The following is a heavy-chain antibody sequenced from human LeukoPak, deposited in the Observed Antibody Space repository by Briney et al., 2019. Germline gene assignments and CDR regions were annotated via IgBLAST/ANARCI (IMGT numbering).Heavy chain of an antibody. D-gene: IGHD7-27*01. V-gene: IGHV3-23*01. Sequence: GGSLRLSCAASGFTFSTYTMYWVRHPPGKRLEWVSIIGSSGGGIHYADSVKGRFTVSRDNSKNALYLRMNSLRVEDTAVYYCAIDPNWGTHSWGQGVLVTVSS. CDR1: GFTFSTYT. CDR2: IGSSGGGI. CDR3: AIDPNWGTHS. J-gene: IGHJ4*02.